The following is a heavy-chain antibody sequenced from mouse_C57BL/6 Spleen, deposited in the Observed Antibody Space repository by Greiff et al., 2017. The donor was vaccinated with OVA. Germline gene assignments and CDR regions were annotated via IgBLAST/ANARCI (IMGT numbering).Heavy chain of an antibody. CDR1: GFSFNTYA. J-gene: IGHJ3*01. Sequence: EVKVVESGGGLVQPKGSLKLSCAASGFSFNTYAMNWVRQAPGKGLEWVARIRSKSNNYATYYADSVKDRFTISRDDSESMLYLQMNNLKTEDTAMYYCAYSNYVSWFAYWGQGTLVTVSA. CDR3: AYSNYVSWFAY. CDR2: IRSKSNNYAT. D-gene: IGHD2-5*01. V-gene: IGHV10-1*01.